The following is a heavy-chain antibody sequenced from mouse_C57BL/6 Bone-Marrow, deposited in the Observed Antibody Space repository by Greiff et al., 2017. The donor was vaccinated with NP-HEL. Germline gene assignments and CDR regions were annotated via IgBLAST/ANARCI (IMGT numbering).Heavy chain of an antibody. V-gene: IGHV5-16*01. CDR2: INYDGSSP. J-gene: IGHJ3*01. CDR1: GFTFSDYY. D-gene: IGHD3-1*01. Sequence: VNVVESEGGLVQPGSFMKLSCTAPGFTFSDYYMALVRQVPEKGLEWVANINYDGSSPYYLDSLKSRFIISRDNAKNILYLQMSSLKSEDTATYYCARDGLLGFAYWGQGTLVTVSA. CDR3: ARDGLLGFAY.